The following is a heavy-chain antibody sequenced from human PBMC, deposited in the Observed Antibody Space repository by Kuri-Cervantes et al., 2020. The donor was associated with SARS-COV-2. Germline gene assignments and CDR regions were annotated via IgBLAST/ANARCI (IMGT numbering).Heavy chain of an antibody. V-gene: IGHV3-74*01. Sequence: ESLKISCAASGFTFSSYWMHWVRQAPGKGLVWVSRINSDGSSTSYADSVKGRFTISRDNAKNTLYLQMNSLRAEDTAVYYCARDRYDFWSGLGYYYYGMDVWGQGTTVTVSS. J-gene: IGHJ6*02. CDR1: GFTFSSYW. CDR2: INSDGSST. CDR3: ARDRYDFWSGLGYYYYGMDV. D-gene: IGHD3-3*01.